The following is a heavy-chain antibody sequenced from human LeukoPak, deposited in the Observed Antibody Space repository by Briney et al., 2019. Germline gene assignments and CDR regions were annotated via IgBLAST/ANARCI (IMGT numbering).Heavy chain of an antibody. CDR3: ARDWDTAMVLYYFDY. J-gene: IGHJ4*02. CDR2: ISYEGSNK. D-gene: IGHD5-18*01. V-gene: IGHV3-30*04. Sequence: GGSLTLSCAASGFTFSSYAMHWVRQAPGKGLAWVAVISYEGSNKYYADSVKGRFTISRDNSKNTLYLQMNSLRAEDTAVYYCARDWDTAMVLYYFDYWGQGTLVTVSS. CDR1: GFTFSSYA.